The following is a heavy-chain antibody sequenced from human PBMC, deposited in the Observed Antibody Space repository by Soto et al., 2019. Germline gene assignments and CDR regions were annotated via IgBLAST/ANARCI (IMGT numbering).Heavy chain of an antibody. Sequence: SETLSLTCSVSGGSITDNYWTWIRQSPGKGLEWVGYIYYTGITNYNPSLKRRVTISLDRSKNQFSLKLDSVTAADTAVYYCARALDYDFWGGRNWFDPWGQGTLVTVSS. CDR3: ARALDYDFWGGRNWFDP. CDR1: GGSITDNY. J-gene: IGHJ5*02. D-gene: IGHD3-3*01. CDR2: IYYTGIT. V-gene: IGHV4-59*01.